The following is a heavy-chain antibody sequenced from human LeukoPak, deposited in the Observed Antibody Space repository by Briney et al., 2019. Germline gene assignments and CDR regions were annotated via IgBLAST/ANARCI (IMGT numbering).Heavy chain of an antibody. CDR1: GGSISSYY. CDR2: IYYSGST. J-gene: IGHJ5*02. V-gene: IGHV4-59*01. CDR3: ARVGGVIGSWFDP. D-gene: IGHD3-16*02. Sequence: SETLSLTCTVSGGSISSYYWSWIRQPPGKGLEWIGYIYYSGSTNYNPSLQSRVTISVDKSKNQFSLKLSSVTADDTAVYYCARVGGVIGSWFDPWGQGTLVTVSS.